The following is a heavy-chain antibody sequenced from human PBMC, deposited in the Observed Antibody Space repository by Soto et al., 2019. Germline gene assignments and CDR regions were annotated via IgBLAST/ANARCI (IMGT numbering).Heavy chain of an antibody. D-gene: IGHD4-17*01. CDR1: GYTFTSYA. Sequence: QVQLVQSGAEEKKPGASVKVSCKASGYTFTSYAMHWVRQAPGQRREWMGWINAGNGNTKYSQKFQGRVTMTRDTAPSTAYRELGRMRSADTAVYSCARQLGYGGNSYDYYYGMDGWGQGTTVTVSS. CDR2: INAGNGNT. J-gene: IGHJ6*02. V-gene: IGHV1-3*05. CDR3: ARQLGYGGNSYDYYYGMDG.